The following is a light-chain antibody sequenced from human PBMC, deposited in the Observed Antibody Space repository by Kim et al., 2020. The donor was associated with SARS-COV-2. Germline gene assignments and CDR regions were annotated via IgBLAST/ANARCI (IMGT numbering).Light chain of an antibody. CDR1: QSVSSSY. Sequence: SSPGERATLSCSASQSVSSSYLAWYQQKPGQAPRLLIYGASSRATGIPDRFSGSGSGTDFTLTISRLEPEDFAVYYCQQYGSSPYTFGQGTKLEI. V-gene: IGKV3-20*01. CDR2: GAS. J-gene: IGKJ2*01. CDR3: QQYGSSPYT.